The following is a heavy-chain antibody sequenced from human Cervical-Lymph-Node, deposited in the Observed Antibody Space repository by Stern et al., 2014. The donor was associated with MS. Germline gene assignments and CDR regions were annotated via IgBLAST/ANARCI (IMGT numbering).Heavy chain of an antibody. Sequence: VQLVESGAEVKKPGASVKVSCKASGYTFTSYDINWVRQATGQGLEWMGWMNPNSGNTGYAQKFQGRVTMTRNTSISTAYMELSSLRSEDTAVYYCARLYCSSTSCYYYYGMDVWGQGTTVTVSS. CDR3: ARLYCSSTSCYYYYGMDV. CDR2: MNPNSGNT. CDR1: GYTFTSYD. D-gene: IGHD2-2*01. V-gene: IGHV1-8*01. J-gene: IGHJ6*02.